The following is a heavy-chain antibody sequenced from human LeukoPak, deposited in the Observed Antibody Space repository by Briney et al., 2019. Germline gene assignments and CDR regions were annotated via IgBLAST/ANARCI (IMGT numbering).Heavy chain of an antibody. CDR3: ARIRYYYDNSGYYSDAFDI. D-gene: IGHD3-22*01. Sequence: SETLSLTCTVSGGSISSYYWSWIRQPAGKGLEWIGRIYTSGSTNYNPSLKSRVTIPVDTSKNQFSLKLSSVTAADTAVYYCARIRYYYDNSGYYSDAFDIWGQGTMVTVSS. J-gene: IGHJ3*02. CDR2: IYTSGST. V-gene: IGHV4-4*07. CDR1: GGSISSYY.